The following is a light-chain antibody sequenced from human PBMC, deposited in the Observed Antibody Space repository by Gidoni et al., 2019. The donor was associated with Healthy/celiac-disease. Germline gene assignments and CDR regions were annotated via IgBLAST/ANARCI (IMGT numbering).Light chain of an antibody. Sequence: IVMTQSPLSLPVTPGEPASISCRSSQCLLHSNGYNYLDWYLQKQGQSPQLLIYLGSNRASGVPDRFSGSGSGTDFTLKISRVEAEDVGVYYCMQALQTPFTFGPGTKVDIK. CDR2: LGS. J-gene: IGKJ3*01. CDR3: MQALQTPFT. CDR1: QCLLHSNGYNY. V-gene: IGKV2-28*01.